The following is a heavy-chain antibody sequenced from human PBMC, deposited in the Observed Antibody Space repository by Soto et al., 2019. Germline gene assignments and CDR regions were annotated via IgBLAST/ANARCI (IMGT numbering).Heavy chain of an antibody. CDR2: IYDSGDA. CDR3: VSSRTAVFGDALDI. V-gene: IGHV4-59*03. CDR1: GGSISSYF. Sequence: QVQLQQSGPGLVKPSETLSLTCSVSGGSISSYFKNWIRQAPGKGLEWIGCIYDSGDANYNPSLKSRVTLALDTSKNQFSLKLTSVTAADTAVYYCVSSRTAVFGDALDIWALGTMVTVS. D-gene: IGHD3-3*01. J-gene: IGHJ3*02.